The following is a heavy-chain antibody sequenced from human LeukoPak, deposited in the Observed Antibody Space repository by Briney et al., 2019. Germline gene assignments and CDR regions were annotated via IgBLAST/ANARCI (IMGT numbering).Heavy chain of an antibody. J-gene: IGHJ4*02. Sequence: GGSLRLSCAASGFTFSSYAMSWVRQAPGKGLEWVSAISGSGGSTYYADSVKGRFTISRDNAKNSLYLQMNSLRAEDTAVYYCARPVDTAMVYFDYWGQGTLVTVSS. CDR2: ISGSGGST. V-gene: IGHV3-23*01. D-gene: IGHD5-18*01. CDR3: ARPVDTAMVYFDY. CDR1: GFTFSSYA.